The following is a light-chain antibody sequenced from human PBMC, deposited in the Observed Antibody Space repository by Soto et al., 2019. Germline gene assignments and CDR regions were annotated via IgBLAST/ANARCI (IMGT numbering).Light chain of an antibody. CDR2: STS. Sequence: IVLTQSPGTLSLSPWEGATLSCRASQSVGDTYLAWYQQKPGQAPRLLMYSTSTRATGFPARFSGSGSGTEFTLTINSLQSEDSAVYYCQQHNQWPITFGQGTRLEIK. V-gene: IGKV3-15*01. CDR1: QSVGDT. J-gene: IGKJ5*01. CDR3: QQHNQWPIT.